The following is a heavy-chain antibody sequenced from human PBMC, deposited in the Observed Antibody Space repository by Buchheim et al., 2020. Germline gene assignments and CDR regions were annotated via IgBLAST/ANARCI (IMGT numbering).Heavy chain of an antibody. V-gene: IGHV3-30-3*01. Sequence: QVQLVESGGGVVQPGRSLRLSCAASGFTFSPYAMHWVRQAPGMGLEWVAAISSDGTNKYYADSVKGRFTISRDNSKTTLNLQMNSLRAEDTSVYYCAREDVPYYFVYWGQGTL. CDR1: GFTFSPYA. CDR2: ISSDGTNK. J-gene: IGHJ4*02. CDR3: AREDVPYYFVY. D-gene: IGHD6-6*01.